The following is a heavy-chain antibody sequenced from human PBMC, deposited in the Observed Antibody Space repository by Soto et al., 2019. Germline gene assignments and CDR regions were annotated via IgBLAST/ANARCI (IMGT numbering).Heavy chain of an antibody. CDR3: ARGIMVRGVMTSGVYYMDV. CDR1: GYTFTGYY. CDR2: INPNSGGT. J-gene: IGHJ6*03. D-gene: IGHD3-10*01. V-gene: IGHV1-2*04. Sequence: ASVKVSCKASGYTFTGYYMHWVRQAPGQGLEWMGWINPNSGGTNYAQKFQGWVTMTRDTSISTAYMELSRLRSDDTAVYYCARGIMVRGVMTSGVYYMDVWGKGTTVTVSS.